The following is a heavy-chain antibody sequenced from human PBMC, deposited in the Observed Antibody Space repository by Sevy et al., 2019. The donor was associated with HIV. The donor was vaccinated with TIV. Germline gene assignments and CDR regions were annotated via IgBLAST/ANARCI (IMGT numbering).Heavy chain of an antibody. CDR2: TRNKADGYTT. J-gene: IGHJ4*02. V-gene: IGHV3-72*01. D-gene: IGHD6-13*01. Sequence: GGSLRLSCAASGFTFSDHYMEWVRHAPGKGLEWVGRTRNKADGYTTEYAPSVKGRFTISREDSENSLYLQMNSLKTEDTAVYYCSTHAGIAAAGRGFDYWGQGALVTVSS. CDR1: GFTFSDHY. CDR3: STHAGIAAAGRGFDY.